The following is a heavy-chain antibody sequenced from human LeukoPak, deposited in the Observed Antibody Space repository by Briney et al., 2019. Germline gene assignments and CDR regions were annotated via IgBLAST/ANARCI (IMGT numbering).Heavy chain of an antibody. J-gene: IGHJ3*02. D-gene: IGHD5-24*01. Sequence: VKVSCNASGYTFTSYGISWVRHAPGQGLEWMGWITAYNCNTNYAQKLQGRVTMTTDTSTSTAYMELRSLRSDDTAVYYCARYGRGYNPNDAFDIWGQGTMVTVSS. CDR1: GYTFTSYG. CDR3: ARYGRGYNPNDAFDI. CDR2: ITAYNCNT. V-gene: IGHV1-18*01.